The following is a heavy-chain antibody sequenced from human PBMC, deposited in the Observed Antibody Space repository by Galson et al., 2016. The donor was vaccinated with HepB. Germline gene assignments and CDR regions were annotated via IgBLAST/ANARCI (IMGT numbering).Heavy chain of an antibody. CDR1: GYTFTSYY. Sequence: SVKVSCKASGYTFTSYYVHWVRQAPGQGLEWMGIINPTDGDTTYAQKFQGRVTMTRDTSTSTAYMEVTSLTSEDTAVYYCARTVDTIMDWGQGTLVTVSS. J-gene: IGHJ4*02. D-gene: IGHD5-24*01. CDR3: ARTVDTIMD. CDR2: INPTDGDT. V-gene: IGHV1-46*01.